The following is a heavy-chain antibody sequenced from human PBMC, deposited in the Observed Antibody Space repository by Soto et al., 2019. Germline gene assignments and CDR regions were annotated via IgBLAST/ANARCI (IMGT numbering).Heavy chain of an antibody. J-gene: IGHJ5*02. V-gene: IGHV4-39*01. CDR2: INSSGST. CDR3: SRRAPEGFDP. Sequence: SETLSLTCTVSGGSFGSSAYYWGWIRRAPGKGLEWIGSINSSGSTFSNPSLKSRVTLSVDTSKNQFSLKLTSVTAADTALYYWSRRAPEGFDPWGQGTLVTVSS. CDR1: GGSFGSSAYY.